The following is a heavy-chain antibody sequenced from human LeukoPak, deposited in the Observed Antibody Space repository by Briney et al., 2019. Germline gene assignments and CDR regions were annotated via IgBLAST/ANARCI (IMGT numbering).Heavy chain of an antibody. V-gene: IGHV2-5*02. J-gene: IGHJ5*02. Sequence: SGPTLVKPTQTLTLTCTFSGFSLSTSGVGVGWIRQPPGKALEWLALIYWDDDKRYSPSLKSRLTITKDTSKNQVVLTMTNMDPVDTATYYCAHSNCSSTSCYAGWFDPWGQGTLVTVSS. D-gene: IGHD2-2*01. CDR1: GFSLSTSGVG. CDR3: AHSNCSSTSCYAGWFDP. CDR2: IYWDDDK.